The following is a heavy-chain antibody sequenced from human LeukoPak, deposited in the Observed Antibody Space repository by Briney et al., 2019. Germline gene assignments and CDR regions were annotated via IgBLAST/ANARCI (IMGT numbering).Heavy chain of an antibody. CDR1: GFTFSSYA. J-gene: IGHJ4*02. Sequence: GGSLRLSCAASGFTFSSYAMSWVRQAPGKGLEWVSSISSSSSYIYYADSVKGRFTISRDNAKNSLYLQMNSLRAEDTAVYYCARGQWELDYWGQGTLVTVSS. CDR3: ARGQWELDY. D-gene: IGHD1-26*01. CDR2: ISSSSSYI. V-gene: IGHV3-21*01.